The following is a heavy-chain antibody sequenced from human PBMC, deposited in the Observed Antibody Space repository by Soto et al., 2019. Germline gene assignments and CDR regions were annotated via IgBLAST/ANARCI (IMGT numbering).Heavy chain of an antibody. CDR1: GFSLSTSGVG. J-gene: IGHJ4*02. CDR2: IYWNDDK. Sequence: SGPTLVKPTQTLTLTCTFSGFSLSTSGVGVGWIRQPPGKALEWLALIYWNDDKRYSPSLKSRLTITKDTSKNQVVLTMTNMDPVDTATYYCAHRLISIVGALFDYWGQGTLVTVSS. CDR3: AHRLISIVGALFDY. D-gene: IGHD1-26*01. V-gene: IGHV2-5*01.